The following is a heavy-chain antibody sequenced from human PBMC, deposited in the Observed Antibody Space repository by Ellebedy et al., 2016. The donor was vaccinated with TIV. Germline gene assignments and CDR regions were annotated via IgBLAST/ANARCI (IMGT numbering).Heavy chain of an antibody. CDR1: GGSISSSSYY. V-gene: IGHV4-39*01. CDR2: IYYSGST. CDR3: ARHPDKAARWLRLVTLLDY. D-gene: IGHD5-12*01. Sequence: MPSETLSLTCTVSGGSISSSSYYRGWIRQPPGKGLEWIGSIYYSGSTYYNPSLKSRVTISVDTSKNQFSLKLSSVTAADTAVYYCARHPDKAARWLRLVTLLDYWGQGTLVTVSS. J-gene: IGHJ4*02.